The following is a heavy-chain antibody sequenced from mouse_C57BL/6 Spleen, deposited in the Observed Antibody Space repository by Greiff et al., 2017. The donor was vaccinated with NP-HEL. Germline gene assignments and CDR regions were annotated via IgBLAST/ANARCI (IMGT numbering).Heavy chain of an antibody. D-gene: IGHD1-1*01. CDR3: ARGRGSNPYYAMDD. V-gene: IGHV1-81*01. Sequence: VKLQESGAELARPGASVKLSCKASGYTFTSYGISWVKQRTGQGLEWIGEIYPRSGNTYYNEKFKGKATLTADKSSSTAYMELRSLTSEDSAVYFCARGRGSNPYYAMDDWGQGTSVTVSS. J-gene: IGHJ4*01. CDR1: GYTFTSYG. CDR2: IYPRSGNT.